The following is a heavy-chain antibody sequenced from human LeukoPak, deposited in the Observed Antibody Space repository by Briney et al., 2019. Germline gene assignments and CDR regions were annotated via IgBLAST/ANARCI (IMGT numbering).Heavy chain of an antibody. CDR2: IRYDGSNK. CDR3: AYSYDSSGCIDY. D-gene: IGHD3-22*01. V-gene: IGHV3-30*02. J-gene: IGHJ4*02. Sequence: GGSLRLSCAASGFTFSSYAMHWVRQAPGKGLEWVAFIRYDGSNKYYADSVKDRFTISRDNSKNTLYLQMNSLRAEDTAVYYCAYSYDSSGCIDYWGQGTLVTVSS. CDR1: GFTFSSYA.